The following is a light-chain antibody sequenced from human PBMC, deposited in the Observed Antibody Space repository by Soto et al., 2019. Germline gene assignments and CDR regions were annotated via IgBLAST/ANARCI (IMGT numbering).Light chain of an antibody. J-gene: IGKJ5*01. V-gene: IGKV1-5*03. Sequence: IEMTQSHSTLSASVGDRVTITCRASQSISSWLAWYQQKPGKAPKLLIYKASSLESGVTSRFSGSGSGTEFTLTISSLQHAAFATYYSQHYNSHSIPFGQGTRLAIK. CDR3: QHYNSHSIP. CDR2: KAS. CDR1: QSISSW.